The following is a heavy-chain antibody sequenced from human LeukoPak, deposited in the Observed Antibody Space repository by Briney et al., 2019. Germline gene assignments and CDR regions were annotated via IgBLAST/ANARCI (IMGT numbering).Heavy chain of an antibody. CDR1: GGSISSGGYY. CDR3: ARVGKDSSGWYAPYYFDY. J-gene: IGHJ4*02. CDR2: IYYSGST. V-gene: IGHV4-31*03. Sequence: SETLSLTCTVSGGSISSGGYYWGWIRQHPGKGLEWIGYIYYSGSTYYNPSLKSRVTISVDTSKNQFSLKLSSVTAADTAVYYCARVGKDSSGWYAPYYFDYWGQGTLVTVSS. D-gene: IGHD6-19*01.